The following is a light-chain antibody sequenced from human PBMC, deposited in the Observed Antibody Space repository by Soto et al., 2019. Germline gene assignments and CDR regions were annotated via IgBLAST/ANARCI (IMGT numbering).Light chain of an antibody. CDR1: QSMSTY. V-gene: IGKV1-39*01. J-gene: IGKJ1*01. Sequence: DIQMTQSPSSLSASGGDRVTVTCRASQSMSTYVNWYQHKPGKAPKVVIYAASTLPSGVPSRFSGSGSGTDFTLTINNLQPDDIATYYCQQNYRAPWTFGQGTKVEVK. CDR2: AAS. CDR3: QQNYRAPWT.